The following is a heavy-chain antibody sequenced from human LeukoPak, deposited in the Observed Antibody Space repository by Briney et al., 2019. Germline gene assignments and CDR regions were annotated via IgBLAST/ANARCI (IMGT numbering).Heavy chain of an antibody. D-gene: IGHD2-2*01. J-gene: IGHJ5*02. CDR1: GGSISGYH. CDR2: IYYSGST. Sequence: SETLSLTCSVSGGSISGYHWSWLRQPPGKGLEWIGYIYYSGSTNYNPSLKSRVTISVDTSKNQFSLKLGSVTAADTAVYYCARHVVSFNWFDPWGQGTPVTVSP. V-gene: IGHV4-59*08. CDR3: ARHVVSFNWFDP.